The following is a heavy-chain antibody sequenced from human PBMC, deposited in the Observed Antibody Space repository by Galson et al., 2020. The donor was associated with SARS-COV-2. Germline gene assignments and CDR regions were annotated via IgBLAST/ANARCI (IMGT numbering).Heavy chain of an antibody. D-gene: IGHD3-22*01. V-gene: IGHV2-5*01. CDR2: INCNADK. J-gene: IGHJ4*02. CDR1: RFSLSTSEVG. Sequence: ESGPTPLKPTQTLTLTFTFSRFSLSTSEVGVGWIRQPPGTTLEWLALINCNADKRYSPSLKSRRTITKDTSKNQVILTMTNMDPVDTATYYCVNSRYYYDSSGPDYWGQGTLVTVSS. CDR3: VNSRYYYDSSGPDY.